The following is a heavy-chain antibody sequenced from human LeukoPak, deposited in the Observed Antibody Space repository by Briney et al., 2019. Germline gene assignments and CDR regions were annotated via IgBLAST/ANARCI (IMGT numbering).Heavy chain of an antibody. CDR1: GFTFDDYA. CDR2: ISWDGGST. D-gene: IGHD3-16*01. Sequence: GGSLRLSCAASGFTFDDYAMHWVRQAPGKGLEWVSLISWDGGSTYYADSVKGRFTISRDNSKNSLYLQMNSLRAEDTALYYCAKDIGGGTTLDYWGQGTLVTVSS. J-gene: IGHJ4*02. V-gene: IGHV3-43D*03. CDR3: AKDIGGGTTLDY.